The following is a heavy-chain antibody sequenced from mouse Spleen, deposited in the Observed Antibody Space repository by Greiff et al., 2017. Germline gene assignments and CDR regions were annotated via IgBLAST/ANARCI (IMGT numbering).Heavy chain of an antibody. CDR1: GYSITSGYY. D-gene: IGHD6-1*01. CDR2: ISYDGSN. CDR3: ARRGLPWYFDV. Sequence: EVQLQESGPGLVKPSQSLSLTCSVTGYSITSGYYWNWIRQFPGNKLEWMGYISYDGSNNYNPSLKNRISITRDTSKNQFFLKLNSVTTEDTATYYCARRGLPWYFDVWGAGTTVTVSS. V-gene: IGHV3-6*01. J-gene: IGHJ1*01.